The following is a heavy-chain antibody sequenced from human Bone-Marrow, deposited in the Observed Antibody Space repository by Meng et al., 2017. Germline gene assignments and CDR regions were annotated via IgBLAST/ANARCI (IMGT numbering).Heavy chain of an antibody. CDR2: IYYSGST. Sequence: QAPAQGLVKPYHTLSLTCTVSVGSISSGGYYWSWIRQHPGKGLDWIGYIYYSGSTYSNPSLKSQVTISVDTSKNQFSLKLSSVTAAVTAVYYCARGYGSGSSSDWFDPWGQGTLVTVSS. J-gene: IGHJ5*02. CDR3: ARGYGSGSSSDWFDP. D-gene: IGHD3-10*01. CDR1: VGSISSGGYY. V-gene: IGHV4-31*01.